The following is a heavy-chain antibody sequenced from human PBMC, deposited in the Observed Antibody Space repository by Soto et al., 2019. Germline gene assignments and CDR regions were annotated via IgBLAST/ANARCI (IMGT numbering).Heavy chain of an antibody. CDR3: ARLAVAGTGHWFDP. CDR2: TYHSGST. V-gene: IGHV4-4*02. Sequence: QVQLQESGPGLVKPSGTLSLTCAVSGGSISSSNWWSLVRQPQGKGLEWIGETYHSGSTHYNPSLNSRVTISVDKSKNQFSLKLSSVTAADTAVYYCARLAVAGTGHWFDPWGQGTLVTVSS. D-gene: IGHD6-19*01. CDR1: GGSISSSNW. J-gene: IGHJ5*02.